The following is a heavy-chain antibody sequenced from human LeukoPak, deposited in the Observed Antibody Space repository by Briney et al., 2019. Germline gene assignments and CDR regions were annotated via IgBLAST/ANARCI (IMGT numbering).Heavy chain of an antibody. CDR3: ALGAAGSPFDY. D-gene: IGHD6-13*01. Sequence: PGGSLRLSCAASGFTFSSYVMSWVRQAPGKGLEWVSAITGDGGGTNYVDSVKGRFTISRDNSKNTLFLQMNSLRADDTAVYYCALGAAGSPFDYWGQGTLVTVSS. V-gene: IGHV3-23*01. CDR2: ITGDGGGT. J-gene: IGHJ4*02. CDR1: GFTFSSYV.